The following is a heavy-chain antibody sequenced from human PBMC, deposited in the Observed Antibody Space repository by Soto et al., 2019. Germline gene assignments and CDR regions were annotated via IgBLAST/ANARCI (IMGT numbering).Heavy chain of an antibody. CDR1: GFTFATYA. V-gene: IGHV3-23*04. D-gene: IGHD5-12*01. Sequence: EVQLVESGGRWVQPGGSVRLSCAASGFTFATYAMSWVRQTPGEGLEWVSAITQSGSTYYADFAKGRFIISRDNSKNTLYLEMSSLRVGDTAFYYCAKDARGYTYVTLEPWGQGTLVTVSS. J-gene: IGHJ5*02. CDR3: AKDARGYTYVTLEP. CDR2: ITQSGST.